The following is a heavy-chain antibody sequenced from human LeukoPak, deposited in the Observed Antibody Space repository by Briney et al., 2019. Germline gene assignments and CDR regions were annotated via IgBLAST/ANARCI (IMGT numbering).Heavy chain of an antibody. CDR2: IYYNGST. V-gene: IGHV4-39*01. J-gene: IGHJ5*02. D-gene: IGHD2-8*01. CDR3: ASLTRVYAIGFDP. CDR1: GGSISGSSYY. Sequence: PSETLSLTCTASGGSISGSSYYWGWIRQPPGKGLEWIGSIYYNGSTNYNPSLKSRVTISVDTSKNQFSLKLSSVTAADTAVYYCASLTRVYAIGFDPWGQGTLVTVSS.